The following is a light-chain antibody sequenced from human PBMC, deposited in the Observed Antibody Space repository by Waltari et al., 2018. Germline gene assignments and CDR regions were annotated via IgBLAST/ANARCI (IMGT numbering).Light chain of an antibody. CDR3: CSFTNSRNFDV. J-gene: IGLJ1*01. V-gene: IGLV2-23*02. CDR2: EIN. Sequence: QSALTQPASVSWSPGQSITISCTRTSGDVWSHDLFSWYQQHPGKAPKLIIYEINKRPSGVSNRFSGSKSGKTASLTISGLQAEDEADYYCCSFTNSRNFDVFGTGTKVTVL. CDR1: SGDVWSHDL.